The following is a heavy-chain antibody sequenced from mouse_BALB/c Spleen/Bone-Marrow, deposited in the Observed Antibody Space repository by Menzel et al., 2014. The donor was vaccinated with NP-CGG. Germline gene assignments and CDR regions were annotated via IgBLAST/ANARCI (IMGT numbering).Heavy chain of an antibody. CDR3: ARGSYYEGAMDY. CDR1: GFSLTSHG. Sequence: VQLQQSGPGLVAPSQSLSIPCTVSGFSLTSHGVHWVRQPPGKVLEWLGVIWAGGSTNYNSALMSRLSISKDNSKSQVFLKMNSLQTDDTAMYYCARGSYYEGAMDYWGQGTSVTVSS. J-gene: IGHJ4*01. V-gene: IGHV2-9*02. CDR2: IWAGGST. D-gene: IGHD1-1*01.